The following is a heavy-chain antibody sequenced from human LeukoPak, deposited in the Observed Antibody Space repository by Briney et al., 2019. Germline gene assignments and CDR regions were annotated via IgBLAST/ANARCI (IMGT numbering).Heavy chain of an antibody. J-gene: IGHJ4*02. Sequence: ASVRVSCKASGYTFTGYFIQWVRQAPGQGLEWMGWINPNSGGTNYAQKFQGRVTMTRDTSISTAYMELSRLRSDDTAVYYCARVGGYFSWATAGPENYLDYWGQGTLVTVSS. CDR1: GYTFTGYF. V-gene: IGHV1-2*02. CDR3: ARVGGYFSWATAGPENYLDY. CDR2: INPNSGGT. D-gene: IGHD6-13*01.